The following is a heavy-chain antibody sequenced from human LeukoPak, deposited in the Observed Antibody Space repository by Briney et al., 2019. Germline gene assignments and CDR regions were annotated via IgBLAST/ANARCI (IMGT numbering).Heavy chain of an antibody. CDR1: GFTFSSYG. J-gene: IGHJ4*02. D-gene: IGHD2-15*01. CDR2: ISYDGSNK. CDR3: AKVQWSGDIVVVVAATGPLED. V-gene: IGHV3-30*18. Sequence: PGGSLRLSCAASGFTFSSYGMHWVRQAPGKGLEWVAVISYDGSNKYYADSVKGRFTISRDNSKNTLYLQMNSLRAEDTAVYYCAKVQWSGDIVVVVAATGPLEDWGQGTLVTVSS.